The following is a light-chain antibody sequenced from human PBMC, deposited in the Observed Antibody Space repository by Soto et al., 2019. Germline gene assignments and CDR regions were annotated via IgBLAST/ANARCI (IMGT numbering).Light chain of an antibody. Sequence: DIQMTQSPSTLSASVGDRVTITCRASQSISSWLSWYQQKPGKAPKLLSYKASSLESGVPSRFSGSASGTEFTLTSSSLQPDDFATHYCQQYNSYPYTFGQGTKLEIK. CDR2: KAS. CDR1: QSISSW. V-gene: IGKV1-5*03. CDR3: QQYNSYPYT. J-gene: IGKJ2*01.